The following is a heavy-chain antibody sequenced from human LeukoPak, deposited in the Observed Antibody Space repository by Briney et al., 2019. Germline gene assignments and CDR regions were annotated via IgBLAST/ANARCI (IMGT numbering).Heavy chain of an antibody. J-gene: IGHJ5*02. Sequence: SETLYLPCTVSGSSISSYYWRGIRPPPREGLEWVGYIYYSGSTNYNPSLKSRVTISIDTYKTQYSLKLSTVTAADTAVYVCARRNVDSIFGWFDPWGQGTLVTVSS. D-gene: IGHD3-10*02. CDR2: IYYSGST. CDR1: GSSISSYY. CDR3: ARRNVDSIFGWFDP. V-gene: IGHV4-59*08.